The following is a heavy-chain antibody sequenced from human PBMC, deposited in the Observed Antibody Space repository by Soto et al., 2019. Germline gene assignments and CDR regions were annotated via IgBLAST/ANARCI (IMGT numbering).Heavy chain of an antibody. Sequence: GASVKVSCKASGGTFSSYAISWVRQAPGQGLEWMGGIIPIFGTANYAQKFQGRVTITADESTSTAYMELSSLRSEDTAVYYCARDSGPRYFDFGYYFDYWGQGTLVTVSS. D-gene: IGHD3-9*01. CDR1: GGTFSSYA. V-gene: IGHV1-69*13. CDR2: IIPIFGTA. CDR3: ARDSGPRYFDFGYYFDY. J-gene: IGHJ4*02.